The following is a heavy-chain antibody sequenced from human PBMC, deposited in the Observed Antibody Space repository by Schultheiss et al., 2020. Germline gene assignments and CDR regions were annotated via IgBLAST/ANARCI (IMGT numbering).Heavy chain of an antibody. CDR1: GGSFSGYY. Sequence: SETLSLTCAVYGGSFSGYYWSWIRQPPGKGLEWIGSIYYSGSTYYNPSLKSRVTISVDTSKNQFSLKLSSVTAADTAMYYCARAGFSYGTGYYFDFWGQGTLVTVS. V-gene: IGHV4-34*01. J-gene: IGHJ4*02. D-gene: IGHD5-18*01. CDR2: IYYSGST. CDR3: ARAGFSYGTGYYFDF.